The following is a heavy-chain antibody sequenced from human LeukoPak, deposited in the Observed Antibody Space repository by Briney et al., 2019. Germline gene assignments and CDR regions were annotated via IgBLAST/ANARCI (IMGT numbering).Heavy chain of an antibody. CDR2: IYSGGDT. V-gene: IGHV3-53*01. J-gene: IGHJ4*02. CDR3: AKESAHYYDILTGYSDY. D-gene: IGHD3-9*01. Sequence: GGSLRLSCAASRFPVSSNYMTWVRQAPGKGLEWVSVIYSGGDTYYADSVKGRFTISRDNSKNTLYLQMNSLRAEDTAVYYCAKESAHYYDILTGYSDYWGQGTLVTVSS. CDR1: RFPVSSNY.